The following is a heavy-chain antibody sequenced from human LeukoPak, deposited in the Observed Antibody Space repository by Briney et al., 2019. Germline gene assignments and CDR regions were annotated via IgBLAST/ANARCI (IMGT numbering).Heavy chain of an antibody. CDR2: INHSGST. CDR3: ARKKHLDY. CDR1: GRSFSGYY. J-gene: IGHJ4*02. Sequence: SETLSLTCAVYGRSFSGYYWSWIRQPPGKGLEWIGEINHSGSTNYNPSLKSRVTISVDTSKNQFSLKLSSVTAADTAVYYCARKKHLDYWGQGTLVTVSS. V-gene: IGHV4-34*01.